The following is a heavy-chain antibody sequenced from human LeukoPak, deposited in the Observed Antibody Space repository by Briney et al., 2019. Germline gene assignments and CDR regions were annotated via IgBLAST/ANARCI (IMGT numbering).Heavy chain of an antibody. V-gene: IGHV1-2*02. D-gene: IGHD2-21*02. J-gene: IGHJ6*02. CDR3: ARAGLQYCGGDCYCAPRRYYYYYYGMDV. CDR1: GYTFTGYY. Sequence: GASVKVSCKASGYTFTGYYMHWVRQAPGQGLEWMGWINPDSGGTNYAQKFQGRVTMTRDTSISTAYMELSRLRSDDTAVYYCARAGLQYCGGDCYCAPRRYYYYYYGMDVWGQGTTVTVSS. CDR2: INPDSGGT.